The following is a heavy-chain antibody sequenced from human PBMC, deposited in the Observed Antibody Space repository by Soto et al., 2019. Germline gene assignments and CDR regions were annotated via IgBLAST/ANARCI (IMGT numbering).Heavy chain of an antibody. V-gene: IGHV1-69*15. D-gene: IGHD5-18*01. J-gene: IGHJ5*02. CDR3: AKDGGKDGYFGNWFDP. Sequence: QVQQLQSGAEVKKPGSSVKVSCKASGGTFSNYAITWVRQAPGQGLEWLGRIIPIFGSTNFAQKFQGRVTLTADESTTTVYMELSSLRSDDTAVYYCAKDGGKDGYFGNWFDPWGQGTRVTVSS. CDR1: GGTFSNYA. CDR2: IIPIFGST.